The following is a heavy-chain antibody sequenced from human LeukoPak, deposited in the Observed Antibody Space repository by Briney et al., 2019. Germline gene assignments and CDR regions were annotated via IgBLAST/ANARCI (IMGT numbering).Heavy chain of an antibody. V-gene: IGHV3-53*01. J-gene: IGHJ4*02. Sequence: GGSLRLSCAASGFNVSGNYMSWVRQAPGKELEWVSVIYRGGDTYYADSVKGRFTVSRDISKNTLYLQMNSLRAEDTAVYYCASISNWGQGILVTVSS. CDR2: IYRGGDT. CDR3: ASISN. CDR1: GFNVSGNY.